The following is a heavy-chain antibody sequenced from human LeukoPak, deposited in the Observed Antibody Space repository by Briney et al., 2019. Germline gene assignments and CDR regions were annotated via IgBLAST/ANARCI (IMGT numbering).Heavy chain of an antibody. V-gene: IGHV3-23*01. Sequence: PGGSLRLSCTASGFTLSSYEMSWIRQAPGKGLEWVSSIDYSGGSTYYADSVRGRFTISRDNSKNTLYLQLNSLRGDDTAVYYCAKDRVGSGWYSAYWGQGTLVTVSS. CDR3: AKDRVGSGWYSAY. J-gene: IGHJ4*02. CDR2: IDYSGGST. D-gene: IGHD6-19*01. CDR1: GFTLSSYE.